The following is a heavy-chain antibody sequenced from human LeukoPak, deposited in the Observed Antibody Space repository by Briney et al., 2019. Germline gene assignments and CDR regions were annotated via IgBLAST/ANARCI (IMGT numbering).Heavy chain of an antibody. CDR3: ARDSPLWFGELLGREVIY. CDR2: INPNSGGT. V-gene: IGHV1-2*02. Sequence: ASVTVSFKASGYTFTGYYMHWVRQAPGQGLEWMGWINPNSGGTNYAQKFQGRVTMTRDTSISTAYMVLSRLRSDDTAVYYCARDSPLWFGELLGREVIYWGQGTLVTVSS. D-gene: IGHD3-10*01. J-gene: IGHJ4*02. CDR1: GYTFTGYY.